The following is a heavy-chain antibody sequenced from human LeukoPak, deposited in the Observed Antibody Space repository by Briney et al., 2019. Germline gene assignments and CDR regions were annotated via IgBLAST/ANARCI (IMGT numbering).Heavy chain of an antibody. CDR3: ARDHTAAPYFDY. D-gene: IGHD6-25*01. V-gene: IGHV4-39*07. CDR1: GGPISSSSYY. Sequence: SETLSLTCTVSGGPISSSSYYWGWIRQPPGKGLEWIGSIYYSGSTYYNPSLKSRVTISVDTSKNQFSLKLSSVTAADTAVYYCARDHTAAPYFDYWGQGTLVTVSS. J-gene: IGHJ4*02. CDR2: IYYSGST.